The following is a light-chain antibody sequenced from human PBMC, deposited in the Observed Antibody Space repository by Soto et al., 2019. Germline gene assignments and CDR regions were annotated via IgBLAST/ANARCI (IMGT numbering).Light chain of an antibody. J-gene: IGLJ1*01. Sequence: QSALTQPASVSGSPGQSIPISCTGTNSDVGGYNYVSWYQQHPGKAPELMIYEVSHRPSGVSNRFSGSKSDNTASLTISGLQAEDDADYYCSSYTSIGTLYVFGTGTKVTVL. CDR1: NSDVGGYNY. CDR3: SSYTSIGTLYV. V-gene: IGLV2-14*01. CDR2: EVS.